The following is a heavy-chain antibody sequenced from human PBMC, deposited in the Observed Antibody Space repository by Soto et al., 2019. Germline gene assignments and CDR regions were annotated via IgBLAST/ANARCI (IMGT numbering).Heavy chain of an antibody. V-gene: IGHV4-59*08. CDR2: IYYSGTT. CDR1: GGSITSYY. CDR3: ARRSSSWLHYGMDV. D-gene: IGHD6-13*01. Sequence: SETLSLTCTVSGGSITSYYWSWIRQPPGEGLEWIGYIYYSGTTNYNPSLKSRVSISVDTSKNQFSLKLSSVTAADTAVYYCARRSSSWLHYGMDVWGQGTTVTVSS. J-gene: IGHJ6*02.